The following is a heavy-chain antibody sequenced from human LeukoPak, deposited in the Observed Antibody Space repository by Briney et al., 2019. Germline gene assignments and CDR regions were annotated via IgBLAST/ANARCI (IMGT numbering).Heavy chain of an antibody. CDR3: ARAGLIAGNNWFDP. CDR1: GGSISSGGYY. D-gene: IGHD6-13*01. Sequence: SETLSLTCTVSGGSISSGGYYWSWIRQHPGTGLEWIGYIYYSGSTYYNPSLKSRVTISVDTSKNQFSLKLSSVTAADTAVYYCARAGLIAGNNWFDPWGQGTLVTVSS. V-gene: IGHV4-31*03. J-gene: IGHJ5*02. CDR2: IYYSGST.